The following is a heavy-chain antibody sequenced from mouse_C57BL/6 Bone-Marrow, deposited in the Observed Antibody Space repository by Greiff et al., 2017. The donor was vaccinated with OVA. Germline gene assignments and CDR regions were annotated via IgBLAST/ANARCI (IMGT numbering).Heavy chain of an antibody. V-gene: IGHV5-9-1*02. CDR3: TRGLHYYGSSFFAY. D-gene: IGHD1-1*01. CDR2: ISSGGDYI. Sequence: EVQRVESGEGLVKPGGSLKLSCAASGFTFSSYAMSWVRQTPEKRLEWVAYISSGGDYIYYADTVKGRFTISRDNARNTLYLQMSSLKSEDTAMYYCTRGLHYYGSSFFAYWGQGTLVTVSA. CDR1: GFTFSSYA. J-gene: IGHJ3*01.